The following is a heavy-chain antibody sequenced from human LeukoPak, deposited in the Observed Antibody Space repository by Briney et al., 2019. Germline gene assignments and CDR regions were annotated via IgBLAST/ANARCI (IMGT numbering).Heavy chain of an antibody. CDR3: ARDLSRTNWFDP. CDR2: TYYSGST. V-gene: IGHV4-59*01. Sequence: SETLSLTCTVSGGSISSYYWSWIRQPPGKGLEWIGYTYYSGSTNYNPSLKSRVTISVDTSKNQFSLKLSSVTAADTAVYYCARDLSRTNWFDPWGQGTLVTVSS. CDR1: GGSISSYY. J-gene: IGHJ5*02. D-gene: IGHD3-16*02.